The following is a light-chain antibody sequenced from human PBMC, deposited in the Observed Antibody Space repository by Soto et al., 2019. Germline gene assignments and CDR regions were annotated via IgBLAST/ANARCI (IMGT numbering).Light chain of an antibody. CDR2: DVT. CDR1: SDDVGGYNY. Sequence: QSALTQPASVSGSPGQSITISCTGTSDDVGGYNYVSWYQQHPGKVPQLIVYDVTNRPSGVSIRFSGSKSGNTAFLTISGLQAEDEADYYCSSFVGSSGLSVSGTGTKVPVL. CDR3: SSFVGSSGLSV. V-gene: IGLV2-14*03. J-gene: IGLJ1*01.